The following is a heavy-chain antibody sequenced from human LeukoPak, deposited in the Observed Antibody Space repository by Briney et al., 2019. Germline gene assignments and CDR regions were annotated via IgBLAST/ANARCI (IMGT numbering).Heavy chain of an antibody. Sequence: SETLSLTCTVSGGSISSYYWSWIRQPPGKGLEWIGYIYYSGSTNYNPSLKSRVTISVDTSKNQFPLKLSSVTAADTAVYYCARAGIAAAGTPFDYWGQGTLVTVSS. CDR3: ARAGIAAAGTPFDY. J-gene: IGHJ4*02. CDR2: IYYSGST. V-gene: IGHV4-59*01. D-gene: IGHD6-13*01. CDR1: GGSISSYY.